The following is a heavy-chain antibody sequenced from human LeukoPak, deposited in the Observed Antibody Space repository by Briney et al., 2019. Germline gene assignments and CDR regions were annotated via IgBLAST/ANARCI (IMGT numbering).Heavy chain of an antibody. CDR3: ARGRYGGSDFGY. D-gene: IGHD4-23*01. J-gene: IGHJ4*02. Sequence: SETLSLICAVYGGSFSGYYWSWIRQPPGKGLEWIGEINHSGSTNYNPSLKSRVTISVDTSKNQFSLKLSSVTAADTAVYYCARGRYGGSDFGYWGQGTLVTVSS. V-gene: IGHV4-34*01. CDR2: INHSGST. CDR1: GGSFSGYY.